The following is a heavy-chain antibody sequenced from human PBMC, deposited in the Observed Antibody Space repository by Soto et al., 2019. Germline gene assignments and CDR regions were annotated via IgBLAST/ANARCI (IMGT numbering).Heavy chain of an antibody. CDR3: ARDPAADGYYGMDV. Sequence: EVQLVESGGGLVKPGGSLRLSCVASEFSFSTYNMNWVRQAPGKGLEWVSFISSTSSHIHYADSVKGRFTISRDNAKNSLELQMNSLRAEDTAVDYCARDPAADGYYGMDVWGQGTTVTVSS. J-gene: IGHJ6*02. D-gene: IGHD6-25*01. CDR2: ISSTSSHI. V-gene: IGHV3-21*01. CDR1: EFSFSTYN.